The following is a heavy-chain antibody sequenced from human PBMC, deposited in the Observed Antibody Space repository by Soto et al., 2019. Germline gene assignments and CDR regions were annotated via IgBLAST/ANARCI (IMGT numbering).Heavy chain of an antibody. J-gene: IGHJ6*02. CDR1: GASISTYY. CDR3: ARAKVPFGGSYLRGDYYYGMDV. CDR2: VYDSGST. Sequence: SETLSLTCTVSGASISTYYWSWIRQPPGKGLEWFGYVYDSGSTNYNPSLESRLTISVDTSKNQFSLKLSSVTAADTAVYYCARAKVPFGGSYLRGDYYYGMDVWGQGTTVTVSS. D-gene: IGHD3-10*01. V-gene: IGHV4-59*08.